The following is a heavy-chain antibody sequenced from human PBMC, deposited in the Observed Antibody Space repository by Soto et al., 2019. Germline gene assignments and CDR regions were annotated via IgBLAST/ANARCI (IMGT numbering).Heavy chain of an antibody. J-gene: IGHJ4*02. Sequence: SETLSLTCTVSGGSISSDYWSWIRQPAGKGLEWIGRIYPSGNTNYNPSLKSRVTMSVDTSKNQFALKLSSVTAADTAVYYCARATRDYGDYGYFDYWGQGTLVTVSS. D-gene: IGHD4-17*01. CDR2: IYPSGNT. V-gene: IGHV4-4*07. CDR3: ARATRDYGDYGYFDY. CDR1: GGSISSDY.